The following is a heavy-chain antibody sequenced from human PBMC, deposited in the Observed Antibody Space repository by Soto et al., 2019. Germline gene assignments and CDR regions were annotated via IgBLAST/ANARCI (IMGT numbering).Heavy chain of an antibody. CDR3: AHSHSITIFGVVHNWFDP. CDR2: IYWDDDK. CDR1: GFSLSTSGVG. J-gene: IGHJ5*02. D-gene: IGHD3-3*01. V-gene: IGHV2-5*02. Sequence: QITLKESGPPLVKPTQTLTLTCTFSGFSLSTSGVGVGWIRQPPGKALEWLALIYWDDDKRYSPSLKSRLTITKDTSKNQVVLTMTNMDPVDTATYYCAHSHSITIFGVVHNWFDPWGQGTLVTVSS.